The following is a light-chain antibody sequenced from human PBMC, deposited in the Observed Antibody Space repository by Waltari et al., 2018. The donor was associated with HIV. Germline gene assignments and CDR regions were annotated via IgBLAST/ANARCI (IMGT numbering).Light chain of an antibody. Sequence: DIQMTQSPSYLSQSVGDRVTITCRASHGISNHLDWYQQKPGKVTKLLIYAASTLQSGVPCRFSGSGSGTDFTLTISSLQPEDVATYYCQKYNSAPTFGGGTKVEIK. J-gene: IGKJ4*01. CDR2: AAS. V-gene: IGKV1-27*01. CDR1: HGISNH. CDR3: QKYNSAPT.